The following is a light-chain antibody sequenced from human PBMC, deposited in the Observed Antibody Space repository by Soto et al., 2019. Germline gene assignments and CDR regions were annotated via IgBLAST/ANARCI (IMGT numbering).Light chain of an antibody. CDR3: QQYYSTPRP. J-gene: IGKJ1*01. CDR1: QSVLYSSNNKNY. CDR2: WAS. V-gene: IGKV4-1*01. Sequence: DIVMTQSPDSLAVSLGERATINCKSSQSVLYSSNNKNYLAWYQQKPGQPPKLLIYWASARESGVPDRFSGSGSGTDFTLAVSGLQAEDVAVYYCQQYYSTPRPFGQGTKVEIK.